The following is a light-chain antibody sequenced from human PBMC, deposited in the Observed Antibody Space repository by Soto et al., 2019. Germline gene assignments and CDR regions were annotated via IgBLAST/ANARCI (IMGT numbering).Light chain of an antibody. CDR1: SSDVGAYHS. CDR3: RSFTDTGTVM. CDR2: DVS. Sequence: QSVLTQPASVSGSPGQSFTIPCTGSSSDVGAYHSVSWYQQHPGKAPKLIIFDVSNRPSGVSNRFSGSKSGNTASLTIAGLKDEDEADYNCRSFTDTGTVMFGGGTKLTVL. V-gene: IGLV2-14*03. J-gene: IGLJ3*02.